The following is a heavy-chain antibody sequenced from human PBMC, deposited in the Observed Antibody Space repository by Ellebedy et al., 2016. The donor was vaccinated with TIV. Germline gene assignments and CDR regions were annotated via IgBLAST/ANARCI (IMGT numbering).Heavy chain of an antibody. V-gene: IGHV3-7*03. CDR3: AKDLLAARAYYYYYMDV. CDR1: GFTFSSYW. CDR2: IKQDGSEK. Sequence: GESLKISXAASGFTFSSYWMSWVRQAPGKGLEWVANIKQDGSEKYYVDSVKGRFTISRDNSKNTLYLQMNSLRAEDTAVYYCAKDLLAARAYYYYYMDVWGQGTTVTVSS. D-gene: IGHD6-6*01. J-gene: IGHJ6*03.